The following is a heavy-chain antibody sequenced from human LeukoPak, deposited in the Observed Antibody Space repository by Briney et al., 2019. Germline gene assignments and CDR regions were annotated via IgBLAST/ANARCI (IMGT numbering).Heavy chain of an antibody. D-gene: IGHD2-2*01. Sequence: GGSLRLSCAASGFTFSSYGMHWVRQAPGKGLEWVAVISYDGSNKYYADSVKGRFTISRDNSKNTLYLQMNSLRAEDTAVYYCAKDLLVVVPAAMPIYYYYGMDVWGQGTTVTVS. V-gene: IGHV3-30*18. CDR2: ISYDGSNK. CDR1: GFTFSSYG. CDR3: AKDLLVVVPAAMPIYYYYGMDV. J-gene: IGHJ6*02.